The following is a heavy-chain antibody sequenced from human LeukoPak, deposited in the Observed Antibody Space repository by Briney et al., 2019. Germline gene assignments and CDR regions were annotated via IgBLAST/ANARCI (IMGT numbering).Heavy chain of an antibody. D-gene: IGHD3-10*01. CDR1: GFSFSSNA. CDR2: ISFDGRYK. V-gene: IGHV3-30*04. CDR3: VTDITTVRVGS. Sequence: GGSLRLSCAASGFSFSSNAMPWVRQAPGKGPEWVAVISFDGRYKKYAESVKGRFTISRDNSENTLYLQMTSLRAEDTAMYYCVTDITTVRVGSWGQGTLVTVSS. J-gene: IGHJ4*02.